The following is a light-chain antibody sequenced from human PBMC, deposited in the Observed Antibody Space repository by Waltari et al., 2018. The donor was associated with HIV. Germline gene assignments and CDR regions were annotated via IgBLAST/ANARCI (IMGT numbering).Light chain of an antibody. CDR1: SSNIENNY. V-gene: IGLV1-51*02. CDR3: ATWDSILTAGV. Sequence: QSVLTQPPSVSAAPGQKVTISCSGSSSNIENNYVSWYQQLPGTAPNLLIYENNRRPSGIPDRISGSKSGTSATLGITRLQTGDEADYYCATWDSILTAGVFGGGTKLTVL. J-gene: IGLJ2*01. CDR2: ENN.